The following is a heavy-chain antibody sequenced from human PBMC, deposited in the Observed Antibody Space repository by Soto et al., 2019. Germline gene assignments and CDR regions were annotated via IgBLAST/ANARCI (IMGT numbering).Heavy chain of an antibody. CDR1: GSSITSNGYY. J-gene: IGHJ4*02. CDR3: ARDGGYGSGSYRFDY. CDR2: IHYSGST. Sequence: SETVSLTCTVSGSSITSNGYYWSWIRQHPGKGLEWIGYIHYSGSTFYNPSLKSQVTVSVDTSKNQFSLKLSSVTAADTAVYYCARDGGYGSGSYRFDYWGQGTLVTVSS. V-gene: IGHV4-31*01. D-gene: IGHD3-10*01.